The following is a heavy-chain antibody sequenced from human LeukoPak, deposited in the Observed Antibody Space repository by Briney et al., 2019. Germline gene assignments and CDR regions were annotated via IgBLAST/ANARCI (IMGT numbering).Heavy chain of an antibody. D-gene: IGHD1-20*01. CDR1: GFTFSSYA. V-gene: IGHV3-23*01. Sequence: GGSLRLSCAACGFTFSSYAMSWVRQAPGKGLEWVSGISGSGRSTNYADSVKGRFTISRDNSKNTLYLQMNSLRAEDTAIYYCARSPYNWNYGDYWGQGTLVTVSS. CDR2: ISGSGRST. J-gene: IGHJ4*02. CDR3: ARSPYNWNYGDY.